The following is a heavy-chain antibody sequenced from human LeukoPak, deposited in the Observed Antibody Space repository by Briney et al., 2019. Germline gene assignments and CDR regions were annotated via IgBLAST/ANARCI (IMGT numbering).Heavy chain of an antibody. CDR2: ISGSGGST. D-gene: IGHD2-15*01. J-gene: IGHJ4*02. Sequence: GGSLRLSCAASGFTFSSYAMSWVRQAPGKGLEWVSAISGSGGSTYYADSVKGRFTISRDNAKNSLYLQMNSLRAEDTAVYYCATESCSGGSCYSDWAYWGQGTLVTVSS. CDR1: GFTFSSYA. CDR3: ATESCSGGSCYSDWAY. V-gene: IGHV3-23*01.